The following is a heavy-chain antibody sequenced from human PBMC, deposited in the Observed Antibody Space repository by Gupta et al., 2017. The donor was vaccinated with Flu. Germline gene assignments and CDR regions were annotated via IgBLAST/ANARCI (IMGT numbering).Heavy chain of an antibody. D-gene: IGHD1-26*01. CDR2: ISQRGAK. J-gene: IGHJ4*02. V-gene: IGHV3-48*03. Sequence: EVQLVESGGGLAPPRRSLRLSWTIPGFTFHSSEMIWVRHSPGRGIEWNAFISQRGAKYYTYPVRGRFSIARDTANNALYLQMSSLRDEDTAIYYCARGHWDKWGQGTPVTVSS. CDR1: GFTFHSSE. CDR3: ARGHWDK.